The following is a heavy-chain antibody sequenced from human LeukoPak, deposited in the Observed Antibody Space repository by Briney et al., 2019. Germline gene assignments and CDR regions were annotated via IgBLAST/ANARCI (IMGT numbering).Heavy chain of an antibody. CDR3: AREQYSSSSPWAVYYYYYMDV. CDR1: GYTFTSYG. CDR2: ISAYNGNT. V-gene: IGHV1-18*01. Sequence: ASVKVSCKASGYTFTSYGISWVRQAPGQGLEWMGWISAYNGNTNYAQKLQGRVTMTTDTSTSTAYMELRSLRSDDTAVYYCAREQYSSSSPWAVYYYYYMDVWGKGTTVTVSS. D-gene: IGHD6-6*01. J-gene: IGHJ6*03.